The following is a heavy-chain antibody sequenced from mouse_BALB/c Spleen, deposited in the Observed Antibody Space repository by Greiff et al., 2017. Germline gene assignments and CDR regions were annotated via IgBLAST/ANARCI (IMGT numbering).Heavy chain of an antibody. CDR1: GFNIKDTY. J-gene: IGHJ3*01. CDR2: IDPANGNT. D-gene: IGHD3-1*01. V-gene: IGHV14-3*02. Sequence: EVQLQESGAELVKPGASVKLSCTASGFNIKDTYMHWVKQRPEQGLEWIGRIDPANGNTKYDPKFQGKATITADTSSNTAYLQLSSLTSEDTAVYYCARGYRFAYWGQGTLVTVSA. CDR3: ARGYRFAY.